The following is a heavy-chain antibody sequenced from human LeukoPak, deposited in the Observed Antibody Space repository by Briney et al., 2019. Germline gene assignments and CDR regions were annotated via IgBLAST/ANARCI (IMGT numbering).Heavy chain of an antibody. J-gene: IGHJ6*04. Sequence: GGSLRLSCAASGFTFSNYIMHWVRQAPGKGLDWVAVIIENGSNQYYADSVKGRFTISRDNSKNSLYLQMNSLRAEDTAVYYCAELGITMIGGVWGKGTTVTISS. CDR2: IIENGSNQ. CDR3: AELGITMIGGV. D-gene: IGHD3-10*02. V-gene: IGHV3-30*04. CDR1: GFTFSNYI.